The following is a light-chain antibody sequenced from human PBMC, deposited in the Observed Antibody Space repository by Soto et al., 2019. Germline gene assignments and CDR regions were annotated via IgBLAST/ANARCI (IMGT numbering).Light chain of an antibody. Sequence: EIVLSQSPATLSVSPGEVATLSCSASQSVSSNLAWYQQKPGQAPRLLIYGASSRATGIPDRFSGSGYGTDFTLTISRLEPEDFAVYYCQQYGSPFGQGTRLEIK. CDR3: QQYGSP. CDR1: QSVSSN. V-gene: IGKV3-20*01. J-gene: IGKJ5*01. CDR2: GAS.